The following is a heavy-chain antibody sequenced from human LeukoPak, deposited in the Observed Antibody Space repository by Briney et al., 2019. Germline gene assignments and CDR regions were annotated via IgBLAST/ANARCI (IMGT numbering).Heavy chain of an antibody. Sequence: GGSLRLSCAASGFTFSSYEMNWVRQAPGKGLEWVSYISSSGSTIYYVDSVKGRFTISRDNAKNSLYLQMNSLRAEDTAVYYCARDRLTIFGEHFDYWGQGTLVTVSS. J-gene: IGHJ4*02. CDR2: ISSSGSTI. CDR3: ARDRLTIFGEHFDY. CDR1: GFTFSSYE. D-gene: IGHD3-3*01. V-gene: IGHV3-48*03.